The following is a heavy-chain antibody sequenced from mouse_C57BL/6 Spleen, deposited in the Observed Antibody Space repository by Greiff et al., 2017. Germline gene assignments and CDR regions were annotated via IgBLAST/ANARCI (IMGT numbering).Heavy chain of an antibody. CDR3: ARRLGEKLAYAMDY. Sequence: QVQLQQPGAELVMPGASVKLSCKASGYTFTSYWMHWVKQRPGQGLEWIGEIDPSDSYTNYNQKFKGKSTLTVDKSSSTAYMEISSLKSEDSAVYYCARRLGEKLAYAMDYWGQGTSVTVSS. V-gene: IGHV1-69*01. CDR1: GYTFTSYW. J-gene: IGHJ4*01. CDR2: IDPSDSYT. D-gene: IGHD4-1*01.